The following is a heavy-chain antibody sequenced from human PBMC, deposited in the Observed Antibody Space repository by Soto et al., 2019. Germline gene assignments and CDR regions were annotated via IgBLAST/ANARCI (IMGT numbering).Heavy chain of an antibody. CDR2: IAISAVDT. J-gene: IGHJ3*02. Sequence: GGSLRLSCVASGFTFGAFARTWVRQAPGKGLEWVSSIAISAVDTYNAPAVKGRFTTSRDNSKNTLYLQMNSLRAEDTAVYYCAKEGLRYFDWLLYDAFDIWGQGTMVTVSS. V-gene: IGHV3-23*01. CDR1: GFTFGAFA. D-gene: IGHD3-9*01. CDR3: AKEGLRYFDWLLYDAFDI.